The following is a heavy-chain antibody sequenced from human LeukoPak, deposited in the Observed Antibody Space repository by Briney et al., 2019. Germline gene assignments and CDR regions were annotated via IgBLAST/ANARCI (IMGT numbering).Heavy chain of an antibody. CDR3: ARVGIDYLASYHFDQ. J-gene: IGHJ4*02. CDR1: GFTFNYSW. V-gene: IGHV3-7*01. Sequence: GGSLRLSCAASGFTFNYSWMSWVRRAPGKGLQWVANIKQHGSEKSYLDSVKGRFTISRDNTKNSLFLQMNSLRAEDTAVYYCARVGIDYLASYHFDQWGQGTLVTVSS. CDR2: IKQHGSEK. D-gene: IGHD2/OR15-2a*01.